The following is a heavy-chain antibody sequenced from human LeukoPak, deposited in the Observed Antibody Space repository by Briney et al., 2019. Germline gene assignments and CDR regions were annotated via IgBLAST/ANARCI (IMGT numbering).Heavy chain of an antibody. Sequence: GGSLRLSCAASGFTFSSYGMHWVRQAPGKGLEWVAVISYDGSNKYYADSVKGRFTISRDNSKNTLHLQMNSLRAEDTAVYYCAKDVWFGELLDYWGQGTLVTVSS. J-gene: IGHJ4*02. CDR1: GFTFSSYG. CDR2: ISYDGSNK. V-gene: IGHV3-30*18. D-gene: IGHD3-10*01. CDR3: AKDVWFGELLDY.